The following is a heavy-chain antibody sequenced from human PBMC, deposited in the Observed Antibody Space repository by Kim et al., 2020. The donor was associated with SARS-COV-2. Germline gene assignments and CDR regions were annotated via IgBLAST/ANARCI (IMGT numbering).Heavy chain of an antibody. CDR2: IYYSGST. Sequence: SETLSLTCTVSGGSISSYYWSWIRQPPGKGLEWIGYIYYSGSTNYNPPLKSRVTISVDTSKNKFSLKLSSVTAADTAVYYCARDGNGVYGWSTWGQGTLVTVSS. D-gene: IGHD2-8*01. CDR1: GGSISSYY. CDR3: ARDGNGVYGWST. V-gene: IGHV4-59*01. J-gene: IGHJ5*02.